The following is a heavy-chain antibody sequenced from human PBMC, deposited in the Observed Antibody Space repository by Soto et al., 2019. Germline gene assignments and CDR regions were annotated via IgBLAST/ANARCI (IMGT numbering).Heavy chain of an antibody. D-gene: IGHD2-2*02. CDR1: GDSVNSYY. Sequence: SETLSLTCTVTGDSVNSYYWSWMRQPQGTGLECMGYVYYSGSTNSNPSPTSRVTISIETSTNQISLRLKSVTVAAAAVASCARAETSAIHCFDYWGQGSLVTVSS. CDR2: VYYSGST. J-gene: IGHJ4*02. V-gene: IGHV4-59*02. CDR3: ARAETSAIHCFDY.